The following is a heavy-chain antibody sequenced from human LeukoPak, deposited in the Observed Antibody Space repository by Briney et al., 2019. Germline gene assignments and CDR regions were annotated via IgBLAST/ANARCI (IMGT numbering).Heavy chain of an antibody. Sequence: SETLSLTCAVYGGSFSGYYWSWIRQPPGKGLEWIGEINHSGSTNYNPSLKSRVTISVDTSKNQFSLKLSSVTAADTAVYYCALHYYDSSGYFDYWGRGTLVTVSS. D-gene: IGHD3-22*01. CDR1: GGSFSGYY. V-gene: IGHV4-34*01. CDR3: ALHYYDSSGYFDY. J-gene: IGHJ4*02. CDR2: INHSGST.